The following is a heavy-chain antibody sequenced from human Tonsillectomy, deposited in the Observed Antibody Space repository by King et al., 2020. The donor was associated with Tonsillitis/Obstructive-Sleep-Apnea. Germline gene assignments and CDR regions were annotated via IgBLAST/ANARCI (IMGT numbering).Heavy chain of an antibody. CDR2: ISGSGDST. CDR1: GFTFSSYA. V-gene: IGHV3-23*04. D-gene: IGHD3-10*01. CDR3: AKERGYLHYYGSGRPFDY. Sequence: VQLVESGGGLVQPGGSLRLSLRLSCAASGFTFSSYAMSWVRQAPGKGLEWVSTISGSGDSTYYADSVKGRFTISRDNSKNTLYLQMNSLRAEETAVYYCAKERGYLHYYGSGRPFDYWGQGTLVTVSS. J-gene: IGHJ4*02.